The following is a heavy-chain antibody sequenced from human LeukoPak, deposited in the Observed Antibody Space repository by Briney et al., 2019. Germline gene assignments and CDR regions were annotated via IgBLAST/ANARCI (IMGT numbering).Heavy chain of an antibody. CDR2: IYYSGST. V-gene: IGHV4-39*01. CDR1: DDSISSSSYY. D-gene: IGHD2-2*01. Sequence: SETLSLTCTVSDDSISSSSYYWGWIRQPPGKGLEWIGSIYYSGSTHYNPSLKSRVTISVDTSKKQFSLKLSSVTAADTAVYYCARNCSSSSCPISWNWFDPWGQGTLVTVSS. CDR3: ARNCSSSSCPISWNWFDP. J-gene: IGHJ5*02.